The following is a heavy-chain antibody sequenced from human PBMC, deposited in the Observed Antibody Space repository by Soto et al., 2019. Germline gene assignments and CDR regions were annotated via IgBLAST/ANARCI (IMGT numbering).Heavy chain of an antibody. CDR2: INPSGGST. CDR1: GYTFTSYY. CDR3: ARDKSYDSSGYFFPDDAFDI. J-gene: IGHJ3*02. D-gene: IGHD3-22*01. V-gene: IGHV1-46*01. Sequence: ASVKVSCKASGYTFTSYYMHWVRQAPGQGLEWMGIINPSGGSTSYAQKFQGRVTMTRDTSTSTVYMEPSSLRSEDTAVYYCARDKSYDSSGYFFPDDAFDIWGQGTMVTVSS.